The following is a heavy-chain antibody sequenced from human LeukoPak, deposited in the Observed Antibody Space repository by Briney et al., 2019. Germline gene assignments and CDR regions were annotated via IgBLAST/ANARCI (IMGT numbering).Heavy chain of an antibody. CDR2: ISYDGSNK. CDR1: EFTFSSYA. CDR3: ARSQGWLLKNYFDY. J-gene: IGHJ4*02. Sequence: PGGSLRLSCAASEFTFSSYAMHWVRQAPGKGLEGVAVISYDGSNKYYADSVKGRFTISRDNSKNTLYLQMNSLRAEDTAVYYCARSQGWLLKNYFDYWGQGTLVTVSS. D-gene: IGHD3-22*01. V-gene: IGHV3-30*04.